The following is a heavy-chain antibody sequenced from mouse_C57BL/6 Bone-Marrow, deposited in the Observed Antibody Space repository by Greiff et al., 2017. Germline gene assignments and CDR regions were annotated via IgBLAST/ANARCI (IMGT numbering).Heavy chain of an antibody. CDR2: ISDGGSYT. V-gene: IGHV5-4*01. CDR3: ERDDYGSGLRKGWFAD. J-gene: IGHJ3*01. CDR1: GFTFSSYA. D-gene: IGHD1-1*01. Sequence: EVKLVESGGGLVKPGGSLKLSCAASGFTFSSYAMSWVRQTPEKRLEWVATISDGGSYTYYPDNVKGRFTISRDNAKNNPYLQMSHLKSEDTAMYYCERDDYGSGLRKGWFADWGKGTLVTVSA.